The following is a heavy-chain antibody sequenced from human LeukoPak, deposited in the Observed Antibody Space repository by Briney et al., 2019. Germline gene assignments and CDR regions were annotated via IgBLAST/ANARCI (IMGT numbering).Heavy chain of an antibody. V-gene: IGHV6-1*01. D-gene: IGHD6-6*01. CDR3: ARQYSNSSGAFDI. J-gene: IGHJ3*02. Sequence: SQTLSLTCAISGDSVSDNFAAWDWIRQSPSRGLEWLGRTFYRSDWYKDYAVSLKSRITINADTSKNQFSLQLNSVTPEDTAAYYCARQYSNSSGAFDIWGQGTMVTVSS. CDR1: GDSVSDNFAA. CDR2: TFYRSDWYK.